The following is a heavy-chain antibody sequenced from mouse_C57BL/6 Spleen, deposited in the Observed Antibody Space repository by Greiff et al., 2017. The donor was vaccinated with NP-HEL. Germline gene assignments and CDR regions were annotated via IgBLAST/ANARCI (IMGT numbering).Heavy chain of an antibody. J-gene: IGHJ4*01. CDR3: TTRAMDY. CDR1: GFNIKDDY. Sequence: EVQLQQSGAELVRPGASVKLSYTASGFNIKDDYMHWVKQRPEQGLEWIGWIDPENGDTEYASKFQGKATITADTSSNTAYLQLSSLTSEDTAVYYCTTRAMDYWGQGTSVTVSS. CDR2: IDPENGDT. V-gene: IGHV14-4*01.